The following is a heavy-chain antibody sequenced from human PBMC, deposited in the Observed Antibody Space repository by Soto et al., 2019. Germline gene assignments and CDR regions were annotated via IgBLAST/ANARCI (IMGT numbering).Heavy chain of an antibody. CDR3: AREGGRHCSPSRCYNAFDI. CDR2: ISSSGSTI. V-gene: IGHV3-48*02. D-gene: IGHD2-15*01. J-gene: IGHJ3*02. CDR1: VFPFSAFS. Sequence: GSLRLVGASSVFPFSAFSMNWVRQAPGKGLEWVAYISSSGSTIYYADSVKGRFTISRDNAKTSLYLQMDSLRDEDTAVYYCAREGGRHCSPSRCYNAFDIWGQGTTVTVSS.